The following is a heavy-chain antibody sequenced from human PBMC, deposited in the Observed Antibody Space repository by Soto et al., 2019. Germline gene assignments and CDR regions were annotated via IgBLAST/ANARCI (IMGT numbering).Heavy chain of an antibody. CDR2: ISTYSGKT. CDR1: GYIFKNYG. V-gene: IGHV1-18*01. Sequence: ASVKVSCKASGYIFKNYGITWVRQAPGQGLEWMGWISTYSGKTDYAKYLQGRVTMTTHEGTTTAYMELTSLTSDDTAVYYCARAVGHFSSISCYSSTFSNYNYAFAVWGQGTAVTVSS. J-gene: IGHJ6*02. D-gene: IGHD2-15*01. CDR3: ARAVGHFSSISCYSSTFSNYNYAFAV.